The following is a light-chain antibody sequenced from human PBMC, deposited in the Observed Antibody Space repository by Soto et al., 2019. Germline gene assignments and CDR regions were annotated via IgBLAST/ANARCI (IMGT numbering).Light chain of an antibody. CDR2: DAS. CDR3: QQRSNWFT. Sequence: EILMTQSPATLSVSLGEISTLXXRASQSVSSYLAWYQQKPGQAPWXLIYDASNRATGIPARFSGSGSGTDFTLTISSLEPEDFAVYYCQQRSNWFTFGQGTRLEIK. V-gene: IGKV3-11*01. J-gene: IGKJ5*01. CDR1: QSVSSY.